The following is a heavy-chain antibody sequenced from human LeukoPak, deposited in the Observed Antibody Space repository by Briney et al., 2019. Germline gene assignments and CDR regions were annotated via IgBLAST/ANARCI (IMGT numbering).Heavy chain of an antibody. D-gene: IGHD1-26*01. CDR1: GGSFSGYY. CDR3: ASTYSLYDAFDI. V-gene: IGHV4-34*01. J-gene: IGHJ3*02. Sequence: SETLSLTCAVYGGSFSGYYWSWIRQPPGKGLEWIGNIYHSGSTYYNPSLKSRVTISVDTSKSQFSLKLISVTAADTAVYYCASTYSLYDAFDIWGQGTMVTVSS. CDR2: IYHSGST.